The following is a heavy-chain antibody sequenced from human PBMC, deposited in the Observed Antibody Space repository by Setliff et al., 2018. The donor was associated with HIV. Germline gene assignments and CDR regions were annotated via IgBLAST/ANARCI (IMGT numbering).Heavy chain of an antibody. D-gene: IGHD3-10*01. CDR1: GYSLTNYA. V-gene: IGHV1-3*04. CDR2: INSGNGNT. Sequence: ASVKVSCKASGYSLTNYAMQWVRQAPGQRLEWMGWINSGNGNTKYSQKFQGRVSITRDTSASTAYMELSSLRSEDTAVYYCAREQVGFGPPRGMDVWGQGTTVTVSS. J-gene: IGHJ6*02. CDR3: AREQVGFGPPRGMDV.